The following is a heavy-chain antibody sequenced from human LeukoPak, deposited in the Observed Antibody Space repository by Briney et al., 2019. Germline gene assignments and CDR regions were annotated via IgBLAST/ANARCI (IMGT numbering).Heavy chain of an antibody. J-gene: IGHJ4*02. D-gene: IGHD6-19*01. CDR1: GGTFSSYA. CDR3: ARDRTYSGSPSRYFDY. CDR2: IIPILGIA. V-gene: IGHV1-69*04. Sequence: SVKVSCKASGGTFSSYAISWVRQAPGQGLEWMGRIIPILGIANYAQKFQGRVTITADKSTSTAYMELSSLRSEDTAVYYCARDRTYSGSPSRYFDYWGQGTLVTVSS.